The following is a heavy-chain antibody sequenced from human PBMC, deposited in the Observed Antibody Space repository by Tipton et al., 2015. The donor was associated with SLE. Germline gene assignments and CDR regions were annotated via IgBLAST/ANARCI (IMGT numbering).Heavy chain of an antibody. J-gene: IGHJ3*02. V-gene: IGHV4-30-2*01. Sequence: TLSLTCAVSGGSTNSGDYSWSWIRQPPGKGLEWIGYIFRSGNAYYNPPLNSRVTISLDMSRNQFSLRLKSVTAADTALYYCVRGEADVFHIWGQGTVVSVS. CDR2: IFRSGNA. CDR1: GGSTNSGDYS. CDR3: VRGEADVFHI.